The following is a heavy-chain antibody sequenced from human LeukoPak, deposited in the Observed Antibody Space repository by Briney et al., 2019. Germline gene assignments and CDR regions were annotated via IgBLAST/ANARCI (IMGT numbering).Heavy chain of an antibody. CDR2: ISAYDGNT. Sequence: ASVKVSCKASGYTFTSYGISWVRQAPGQGLEWMGWISAYDGNTNYAQKLLGRVTMTTDTSTSTAYMELRSLRSDDTAVYYCARDYPYCSGGSCYGVDYWGQGTLVTVSS. D-gene: IGHD2-15*01. V-gene: IGHV1-18*01. CDR3: ARDYPYCSGGSCYGVDY. CDR1: GYTFTSYG. J-gene: IGHJ4*02.